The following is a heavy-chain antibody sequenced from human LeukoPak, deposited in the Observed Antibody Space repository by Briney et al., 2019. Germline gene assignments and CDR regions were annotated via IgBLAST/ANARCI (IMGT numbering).Heavy chain of an antibody. J-gene: IGHJ3*02. CDR3: ARGAPDNVVVTATAIGDAFDI. CDR2: INHSGST. D-gene: IGHD2-21*02. Sequence: SETLSLTCAVYGGSFSGYYWGWIRQPPGKGLEWIGEINHSGSTNYNPSLKSRVTISVDTSKNQFSLKLSSVTAADTAVYYCARGAPDNVVVTATAIGDAFDIWGQGTMVTVSS. V-gene: IGHV4-34*01. CDR1: GGSFSGYY.